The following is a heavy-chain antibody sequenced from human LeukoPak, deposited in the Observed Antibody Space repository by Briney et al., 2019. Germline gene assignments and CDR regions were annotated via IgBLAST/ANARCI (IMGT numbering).Heavy chain of an antibody. CDR1: GGTFSSYA. D-gene: IGHD1-26*01. V-gene: IGHV1-69*01. J-gene: IGHJ4*02. CDR2: IIPIFGTA. CDR3: ARYDVGATTSDY. Sequence: SVKVSCKASGGTFSSYAISWVRQAPGQGLEWMGGIIPIFGTANYAQKFQGRVTITADESTSTAYMELSSLRSEDTAVYYCARYDVGATTSDYWGQGTLVTVSS.